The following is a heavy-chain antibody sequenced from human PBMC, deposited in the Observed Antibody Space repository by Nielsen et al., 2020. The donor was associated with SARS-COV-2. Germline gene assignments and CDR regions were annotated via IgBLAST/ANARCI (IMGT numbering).Heavy chain of an antibody. J-gene: IGHJ6*02. CDR2: IKQDGSEK. Sequence: GGSLRLSCAASGFTFSSYWMSWVRQAPGKGLEWVANIKQDGSEKYYVDSVKGRFTISRDNAKNSLYLQMNSLRAEDTAVYYCTRLRYSSSRSYYYYGMDVWGQGTTVTVSS. CDR1: GFTFSSYW. CDR3: TRLRYSSSRSYYYYGMDV. V-gene: IGHV3-7*03. D-gene: IGHD6-6*01.